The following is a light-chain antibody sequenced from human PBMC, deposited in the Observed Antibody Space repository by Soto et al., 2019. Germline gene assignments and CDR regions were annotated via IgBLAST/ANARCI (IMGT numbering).Light chain of an antibody. V-gene: IGKV1-9*01. CDR1: EGINTY. Sequence: IQLTQSQSSLSASVGDRVTITCRANEGINTYLAWYQQKPGKAPKLLIYAASTLQGGVPSRFSGSGSGTDFTLTISSLQPSDFATYYCQQYNTYPLTFGGRTMVDI. J-gene: IGKJ4*01. CDR2: AAS. CDR3: QQYNTYPLT.